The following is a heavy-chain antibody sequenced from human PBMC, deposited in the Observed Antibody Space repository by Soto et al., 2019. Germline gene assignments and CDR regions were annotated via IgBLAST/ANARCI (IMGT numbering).Heavy chain of an antibody. CDR1: GGSISSGGYY. J-gene: IGHJ5*02. D-gene: IGHD6-13*01. CDR2: IYYSGST. V-gene: IGHV4-31*03. CDR3: ARAAHYSSPFRWFDP. Sequence: QVQLQESGPGLVKPSQTLSLTCTVSGGSISSGGYYWSWISQHPGKGLEWIGYIYYSGSTYYNPSLKSRVTISVDTSKNQFSLKLSSVTAADTAVYYCARAAHYSSPFRWFDPWGQGTLVTVSS.